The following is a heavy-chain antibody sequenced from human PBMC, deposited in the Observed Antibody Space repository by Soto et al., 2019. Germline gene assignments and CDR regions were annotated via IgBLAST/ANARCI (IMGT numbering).Heavy chain of an antibody. CDR2: ITASGGTA. J-gene: IGHJ2*01. CDR3: ARDPGMATTWIDWYFDL. D-gene: IGHD1-1*01. V-gene: IGHV3-23*01. Sequence: EVQLLESGGVLVQPGESLRLSCAASGFTFSNYVMTWVRQAPGKGLEWVSGITASGGTAYYADSVKGRFTISRDNAKNSLYLQMNSLRAEDTAVYYCARDPGMATTWIDWYFDLWGRGTLVTVSS. CDR1: GFTFSNYV.